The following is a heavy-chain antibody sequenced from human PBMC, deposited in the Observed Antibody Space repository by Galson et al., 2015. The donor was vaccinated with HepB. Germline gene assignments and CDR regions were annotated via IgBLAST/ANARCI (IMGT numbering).Heavy chain of an antibody. D-gene: IGHD2/OR15-2a*01. CDR3: ARDDLSRGRPFDY. CDR2: TYYRSKWYQ. CDR1: GDSVSSNSVA. Sequence: CAISGDSVSSNSVAWNWIRQSPSRGLEWLGRTYYRSKWYQDYAESVKSRITINPDSSKNQFSLQLNSVTPEDTAVYYCARDDLSRGRPFDYWGQGTLVTVS. V-gene: IGHV6-1*01. J-gene: IGHJ4*02.